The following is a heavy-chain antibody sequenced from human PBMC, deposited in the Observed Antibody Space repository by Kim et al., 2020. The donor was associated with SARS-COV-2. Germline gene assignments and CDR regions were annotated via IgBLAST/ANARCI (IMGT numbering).Heavy chain of an antibody. J-gene: IGHJ6*02. Sequence: GRFTIYRDNSKNPLYLQMNSLRAEDTAVYYCARDRGYDFWSGYPPAGMDVWGQGTTVTVSS. D-gene: IGHD3-3*01. CDR3: ARDRGYDFWSGYPPAGMDV. V-gene: IGHV3-66*01.